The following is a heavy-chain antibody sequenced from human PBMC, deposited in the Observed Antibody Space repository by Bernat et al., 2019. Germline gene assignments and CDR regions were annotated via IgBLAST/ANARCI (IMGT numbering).Heavy chain of an antibody. CDR1: GFSLSTSGVG. CDR3: AHRQVGSTWHGSNCEY. CDR2: IDWVDDK. D-gene: IGHD6-13*01. J-gene: IGHJ4*02. Sequence: QITLKESGPTLAKPTQTLTLTCTFSGFSLSTSGVGVGWSRQPPGKALEWLAVIDWVDDKRYSPSLRSRLTITKDTSKNQVVLTMTNMDPVDTATYSCAHRQVGSTWHGSNCEYWGQGTLVTVSS. V-gene: IGHV2-5*02.